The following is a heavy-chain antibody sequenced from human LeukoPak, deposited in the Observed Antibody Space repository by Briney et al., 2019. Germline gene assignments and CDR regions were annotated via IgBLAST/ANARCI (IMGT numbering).Heavy chain of an antibody. D-gene: IGHD2-8*02. CDR3: ATYRQVLLPFES. Sequence: GGSLRLSCAASGFTFSRDAMSWVRQPPGKGLVWVSSIFPSGGEIHYADSVRGRFTISRDNSKSTLSLQMNSLRAEDTAIYYCATYRQVLLPFESWGQGTLVTVSS. V-gene: IGHV3-23*01. CDR2: IFPSGGEI. CDR1: GFTFSRDA. J-gene: IGHJ4*02.